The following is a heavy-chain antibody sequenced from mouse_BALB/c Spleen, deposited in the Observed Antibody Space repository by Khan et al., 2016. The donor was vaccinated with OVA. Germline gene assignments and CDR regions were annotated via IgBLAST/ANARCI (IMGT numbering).Heavy chain of an antibody. CDR3: GTGLKYSDFDY. CDR1: GYTFTDYS. Sequence: QIQLVQSGPELKKPGETVKISCKASGYTFTDYSMHWVKQAPGKGLKWMGWINTETGETTYEHDFKGRFAFSLDTSASTAYLQINTLKNEDTATYFYGTGLKYSDFDYWGQGSTLTVS. V-gene: IGHV9-2-1*01. D-gene: IGHD1-3*01. J-gene: IGHJ2*01. CDR2: INTETGET.